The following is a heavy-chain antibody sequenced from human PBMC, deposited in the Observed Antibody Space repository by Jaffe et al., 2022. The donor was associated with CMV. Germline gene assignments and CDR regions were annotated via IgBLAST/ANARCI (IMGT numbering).Heavy chain of an antibody. J-gene: IGHJ6*02. D-gene: IGHD3-10*01. CDR1: GYTFTSYG. V-gene: IGHV1-18*01. CDR3: ARDPGLRITMVRGVPSPIWYYYGMDV. Sequence: QVQLVQSGAEVKKPGASVKVSCKASGYTFTSYGISWVRQAPGQGLEWMGWISAYNGNTNYAQKLQGRVTMTTDTSTSTAYMELRSLRSDDTAVYYCARDPGLRITMVRGVPSPIWYYYGMDVWGQGTTVTVSS. CDR2: ISAYNGNT.